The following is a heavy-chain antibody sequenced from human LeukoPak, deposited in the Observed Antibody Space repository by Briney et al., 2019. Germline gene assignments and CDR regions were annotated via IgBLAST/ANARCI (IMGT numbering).Heavy chain of an antibody. CDR2: INHSGST. J-gene: IGHJ4*02. CDR3: ARVLLPGNCSGGSCYPPPGY. CDR1: GGSFSGYY. D-gene: IGHD2-15*01. V-gene: IGHV4-34*01. Sequence: PSETLSLTCAVYGGSFSGYYWSWIRQPPGKGLEWIGEINHSGSTNYDPSLKSRVTISVDTSKNQFSLKLSSVTAADTAVYYCARVLLPGNCSGGSCYPPPGYWGQGTLVTVSS.